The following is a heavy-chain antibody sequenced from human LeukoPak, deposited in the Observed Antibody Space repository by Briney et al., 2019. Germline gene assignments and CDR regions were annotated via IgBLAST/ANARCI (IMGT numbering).Heavy chain of an antibody. J-gene: IGHJ3*02. CDR1: GFTFSSYG. CDR2: IRYDGSNK. Sequence: PGGSLRLSCAASGFTFSSYGMHWVRQAPGKGLEWVAFIRYDGSNKYYADSVKGRFTISRDNSKNTLYLQMNSLRAEDTAVYYCAKDQKYRADLSGAFDIWGQGTMVTVSS. V-gene: IGHV3-30*02. CDR3: AKDQKYRADLSGAFDI. D-gene: IGHD2/OR15-2a*01.